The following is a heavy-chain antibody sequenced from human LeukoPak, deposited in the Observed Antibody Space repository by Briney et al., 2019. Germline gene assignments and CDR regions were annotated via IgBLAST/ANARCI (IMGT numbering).Heavy chain of an antibody. CDR1: GGSISSGSYY. Sequence: SETLSLTCTVSGGSISSGSYYWGWIRQPPGKGLEWIGCIYYSGSTNYNPSLKSRVTISIDTSKNQFSLKLSSVTAADTAVYYCARHPSPIIKDSSGYNLAFDIWGQGTMVTVSS. V-gene: IGHV4-39*01. CDR3: ARHPSPIIKDSSGYNLAFDI. D-gene: IGHD3-22*01. CDR2: IYYSGST. J-gene: IGHJ3*02.